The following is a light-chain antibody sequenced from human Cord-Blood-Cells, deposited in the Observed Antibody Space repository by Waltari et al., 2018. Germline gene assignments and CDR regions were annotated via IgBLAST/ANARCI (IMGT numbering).Light chain of an antibody. CDR3: SSYTSSSTVV. J-gene: IGLJ2*01. CDR1: SSDVGGYNY. CDR2: DVS. V-gene: IGLV2-14*01. Sequence: QSALTQPASVSGSPGQSITISCTGTSSDVGGYNYVSWYQQHPGKAPKLMIYDVSNRPSGVSNRFSGSNSGNTASLTISGLQAEDGADYYCSSYTSSSTVVFGGGTKLTVL.